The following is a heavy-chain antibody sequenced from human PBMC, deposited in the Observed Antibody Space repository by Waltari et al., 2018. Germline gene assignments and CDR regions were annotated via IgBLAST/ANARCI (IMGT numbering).Heavy chain of an antibody. CDR1: GGSISSSSYY. CDR3: ASSITIFGVVSLDAFDI. CDR2: IYYSGST. V-gene: IGHV4-39*07. Sequence: QLQLQESGPGLVKPSETLSLTCTVSGGSISSSSYYWGWIRQPPGKGLEWIGSIYYSGSTYYNPSLKSRVTISVDTSKNQFSLKLSSVTAADTAVYYCASSITIFGVVSLDAFDIWGQGTMVTVSS. J-gene: IGHJ3*02. D-gene: IGHD3-3*01.